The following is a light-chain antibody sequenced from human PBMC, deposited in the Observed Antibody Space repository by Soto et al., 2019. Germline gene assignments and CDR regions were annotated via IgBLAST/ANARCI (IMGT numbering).Light chain of an antibody. J-gene: IGKJ4*01. CDR3: QQANSFPLT. V-gene: IGKV1-5*01. Sequence: QMTKSPSNLSASVGDRVTITCRASQSINHLLAWYQEKTGKXXKXLIYDVSTLESGVPSRFRVIVSGTDFTLNLCSLKPEDGATDDGQQANSFPLTFSEGTKV. CDR2: DVS. CDR1: QSINHL.